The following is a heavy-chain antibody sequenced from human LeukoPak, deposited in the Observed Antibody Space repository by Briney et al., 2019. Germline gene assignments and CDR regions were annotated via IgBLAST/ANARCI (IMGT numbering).Heavy chain of an antibody. J-gene: IGHJ4*02. Sequence: TGGSLRLSCAASGFTVSSNYMSWVRQAPGKGLEWVSVIYSGGSTYYADSVKGRFTISRDNSKNTLYLQMNSLRAEDTAVYYCARAVGATTHFDYWGQGTLVTVSS. CDR2: IYSGGST. CDR1: GFTVSSNY. CDR3: ARAVGATTHFDY. V-gene: IGHV3-66*01. D-gene: IGHD1-26*01.